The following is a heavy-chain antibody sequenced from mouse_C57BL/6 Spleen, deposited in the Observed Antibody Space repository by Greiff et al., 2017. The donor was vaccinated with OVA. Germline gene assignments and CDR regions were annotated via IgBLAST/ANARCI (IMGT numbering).Heavy chain of an antibody. CDR1: GYTFTDYE. V-gene: IGHV1-15*01. J-gene: IGHJ1*03. D-gene: IGHD1-1*01. CDR2: IDPETGGT. Sequence: VQLQQSGAELVRPGASVTLSCKASGYTFTDYEMHWVKQTPVHGLEWIGAIDPETGGTAYNQKVKGKAILTAEKSSSTAYMELRSLISEDSAVYYCTRHGITTVVATNWYVDVWGTGPRSPSPQ. CDR3: TRHGITTVVATNWYVDV.